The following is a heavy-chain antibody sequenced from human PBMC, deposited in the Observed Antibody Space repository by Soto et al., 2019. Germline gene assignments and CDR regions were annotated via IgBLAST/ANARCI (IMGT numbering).Heavy chain of an antibody. Sequence: QVQLVQSGAEVKKPGASVKVSCKASGYTFTSYGISWVRQAPGQGLEWMGWISAYNGNTNYAQKLQGRVTMTTDTSTSTAYMELRSLRSDDTAVYYCARDARGRYCSGGSCYFGDAFDIWGQGTMVTVSS. D-gene: IGHD2-15*01. V-gene: IGHV1-18*01. CDR3: ARDARGRYCSGGSCYFGDAFDI. CDR2: ISAYNGNT. J-gene: IGHJ3*02. CDR1: GYTFTSYG.